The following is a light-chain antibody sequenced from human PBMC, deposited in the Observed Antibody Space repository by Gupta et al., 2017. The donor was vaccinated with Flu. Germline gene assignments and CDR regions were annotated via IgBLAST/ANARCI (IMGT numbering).Light chain of an antibody. Sequence: ISCKASQSLLHSNGYNYLDWYLQKPGQSPQLLIYLGSNRASGVPDRFSGSGSGTDFTLKISRVEAEDVGVYYCMQALQSPRTFGQGTKVEIK. J-gene: IGKJ1*01. V-gene: IGKV2-28*01. CDR1: QSLLHSNGYNY. CDR2: LGS. CDR3: MQALQSPRT.